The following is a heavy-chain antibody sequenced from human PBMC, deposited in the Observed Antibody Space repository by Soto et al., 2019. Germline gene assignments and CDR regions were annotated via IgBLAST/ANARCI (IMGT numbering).Heavy chain of an antibody. J-gene: IGHJ5*02. Sequence: GASVKVSCKVSGYTLTELSMHWVRQAPGKGLEWMGWINAGNGDAKYSQKFQGRVTITRDTSANSAYMELSSLRSEDTAVYYCARFVLRGLILNSSFDPWGQGTLVTVSS. D-gene: IGHD3-10*01. CDR3: ARFVLRGLILNSSFDP. CDR2: INAGNGDA. CDR1: GYTLTELS. V-gene: IGHV1-3*01.